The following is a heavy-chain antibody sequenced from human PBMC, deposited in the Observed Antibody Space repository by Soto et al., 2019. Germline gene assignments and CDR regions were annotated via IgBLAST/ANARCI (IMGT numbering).Heavy chain of an antibody. CDR1: GFTFSGSP. Sequence: GGSLRLSCAASGFTFSGSPMHWARQASGKGLEWVGRIRSKANSYATAYAASVKGRFTISRDDSKNTAYLQMNSLKTEDTAVYYCTSRDSYGFNGMDVWGQGTRVTVSS. D-gene: IGHD5-18*01. J-gene: IGHJ6*02. V-gene: IGHV3-73*01. CDR2: IRSKANSYAT. CDR3: TSRDSYGFNGMDV.